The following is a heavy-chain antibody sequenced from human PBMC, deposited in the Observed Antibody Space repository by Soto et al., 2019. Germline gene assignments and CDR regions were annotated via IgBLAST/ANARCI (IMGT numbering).Heavy chain of an antibody. CDR3: ARGRGYCSSTSCYTRNWFDP. V-gene: IGHV1-8*01. Sequence: VASGKVSGKASGYTFTSYDINWVRQATGQGLEWMGWMNPNSGNTGYAQKFQGRVTMTRNTSISTAYMELSSLRSEDTAVYYCARGRGYCSSTSCYTRNWFDPWGQGTLVTVSS. CDR2: MNPNSGNT. J-gene: IGHJ5*02. D-gene: IGHD2-2*02. CDR1: GYTFTSYD.